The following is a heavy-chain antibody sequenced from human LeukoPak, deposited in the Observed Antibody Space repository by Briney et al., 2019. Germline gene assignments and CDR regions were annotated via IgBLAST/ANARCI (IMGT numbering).Heavy chain of an antibody. CDR2: IYYSGST. Sequence: SETLSLTCTVSGGSISSYYWSWIRQPPGKGLEWIGYIYYSGSTNYNPSLKSRVTISVDTSKNQFSLKLSSVTAADTAVYYCARDSKAVAAMDVWGQGTTVTVSS. CDR1: GGSISSYY. CDR3: ARDSKAVAAMDV. J-gene: IGHJ6*02. D-gene: IGHD6-19*01. V-gene: IGHV4-59*01.